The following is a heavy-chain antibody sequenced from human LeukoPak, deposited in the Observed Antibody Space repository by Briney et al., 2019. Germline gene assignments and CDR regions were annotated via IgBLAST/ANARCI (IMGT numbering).Heavy chain of an antibody. D-gene: IGHD1-26*01. J-gene: IGHJ4*02. CDR1: GFTFSSYA. Sequence: GGSLRLSCAASGFTFSSYAMSWVRQAPGKGLEWVSGISGSGDSTFYADSVKGRFTISRDNSKNTLYLQMNSLRAEDTAVYYCAKDRTVGAIPYWGQGTLVTVSS. CDR2: ISGSGDST. V-gene: IGHV3-23*01. CDR3: AKDRTVGAIPY.